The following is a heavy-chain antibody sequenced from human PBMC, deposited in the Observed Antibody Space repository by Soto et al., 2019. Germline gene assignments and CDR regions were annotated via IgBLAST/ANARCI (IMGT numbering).Heavy chain of an antibody. CDR3: GREHSNYDIDP. J-gene: IGHJ5*02. CDR2: IYYSGST. V-gene: IGHV4-59*01. Sequence: QVQLQESGPGLVKPSETLSLTCTVSGGAISGYYWSWIRQPPGKGLEWIGYIYYSGSTKYNPSLKSRVTISADPSKNQRSLKLSSGTVADTAVYSCGREHSNYDIDPWGQGTLVTVSS. CDR1: GGAISGYY. D-gene: IGHD4-4*01.